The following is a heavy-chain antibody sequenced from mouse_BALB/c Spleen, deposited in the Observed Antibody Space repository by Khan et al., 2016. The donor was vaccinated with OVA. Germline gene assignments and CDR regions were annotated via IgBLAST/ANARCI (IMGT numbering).Heavy chain of an antibody. V-gene: IGHV5-6-5*01. Sequence: EVELVESGGGLVKPGGSLKLSCAASGFTFSNYAMSWVRQSPEKRLEWVASISSGDSTYYSDSVKGRITIPSDNARDILYLQMGRLGSEDTAMYYCAEDYWFAYWGQGTLVTVSA. CDR3: AEDYWFAY. CDR2: ISSGDST. D-gene: IGHD2-13*01. CDR1: GFTFSNYA. J-gene: IGHJ3*01.